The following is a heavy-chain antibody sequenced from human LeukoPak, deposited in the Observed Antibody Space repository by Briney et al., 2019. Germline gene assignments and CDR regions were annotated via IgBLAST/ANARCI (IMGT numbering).Heavy chain of an antibody. CDR3: ARVHRPHQAAGYSSRHDALDI. CDR1: GFTFTDYA. J-gene: IGHJ3*02. Sequence: GGSLRLSCAASGFTFTDYAMHWVRQPPGKGLEWVAFISYNGVSKYYADSVKGRFTISRDDSTNTLYLQMNSLRAEDTAVYYCARVHRPHQAAGYSSRHDALDIWGQGTMVTVSS. V-gene: IGHV3-30*04. D-gene: IGHD6-13*01. CDR2: ISYNGVSK.